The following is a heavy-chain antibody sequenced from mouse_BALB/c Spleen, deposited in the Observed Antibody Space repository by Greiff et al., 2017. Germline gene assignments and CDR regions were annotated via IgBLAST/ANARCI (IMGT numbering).Heavy chain of an antibody. Sequence: QVQLQQPGAELVKPGASVKLSCKASGYTFTSYWMHWVKQRPGQGLEWIGEIDPSDSYTNYNQKFKGKATLTVDNSSSTAYMQLSSLTSEDSAVYYCARSGYGTYFDVGGAGTTVTVSS. V-gene: IGHV1-69*02. CDR3: ARSGYGTYFDV. CDR1: GYTFTSYW. D-gene: IGHD2-1*01. J-gene: IGHJ1*01. CDR2: IDPSDSYT.